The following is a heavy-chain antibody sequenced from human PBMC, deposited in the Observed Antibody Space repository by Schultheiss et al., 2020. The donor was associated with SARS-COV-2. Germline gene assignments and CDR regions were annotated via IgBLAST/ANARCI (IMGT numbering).Heavy chain of an antibody. D-gene: IGHD3-22*01. CDR1: GGTFSSYA. CDR3: AATPLYDSSGYYGYYFDY. V-gene: IGHV1-69*05. Sequence: SVKVSCKASGGTFSSYAISWVRQAPGQGLEWMGGIIPIFGTANYAQKFQERVTITRDMSTITAYMELSSLRSEDTAVYYCAATPLYDSSGYYGYYFDYWGQGTLVTVSS. J-gene: IGHJ4*02. CDR2: IIPIFGTA.